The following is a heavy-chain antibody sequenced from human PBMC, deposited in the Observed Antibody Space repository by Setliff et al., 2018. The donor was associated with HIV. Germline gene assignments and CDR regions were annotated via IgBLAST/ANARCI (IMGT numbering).Heavy chain of an antibody. CDR2: VTVNGAT. CDR1: GDSMTSGSYY. J-gene: IGHJ2*01. V-gene: IGHV4-61*02. CDR3: SRGPPFDR. Sequence: SETLSLTCTVSGDSMTSGSYYWTWTRQPAGKRLEWIGRVTVNGATEYNPSLQSRVTISVDTSENQFSLKVTSVTAADTATYYCSRGPPFDRWGRGTLVTVSS.